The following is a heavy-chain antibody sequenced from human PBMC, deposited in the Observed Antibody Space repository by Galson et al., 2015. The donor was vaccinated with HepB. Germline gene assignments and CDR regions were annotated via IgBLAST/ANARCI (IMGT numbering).Heavy chain of an antibody. CDR1: GFTLDDYA. D-gene: IGHD2-2*01. V-gene: IGHV3-9*01. CDR3: AKDISTRLDYYYGMDV. J-gene: IGHJ6*02. CDR2: ISWNSGSI. Sequence: SLRLSCAASGFTLDDYAMHWVRQAPGKGLEWVSGISWNSGSIGYADSVKGRFTISRDNAKNSLYLQMNSLRAEDTALYYCAKDISTRLDYYYGMDVWGQGTTVTVSS.